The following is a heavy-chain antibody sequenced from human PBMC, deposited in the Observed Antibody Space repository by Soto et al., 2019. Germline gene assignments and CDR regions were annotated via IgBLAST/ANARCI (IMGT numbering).Heavy chain of an antibody. Sequence: GESLKISCKGAVATYSIAWVRQLPGKGLEWMGIIYPLNSETRYSPSFQGQVTISADTSTDTAYLQWSSLKASDTATYYCARPSNGYSGYDYRRSYYYALDGWGQRKTVTAAS. CDR2: IYPLNSET. CDR1: VATYS. CDR3: ARPSNGYSGYDYRRSYYYALDG. V-gene: IGHV5-51*01. J-gene: IGHJ6*02. D-gene: IGHD5-12*01.